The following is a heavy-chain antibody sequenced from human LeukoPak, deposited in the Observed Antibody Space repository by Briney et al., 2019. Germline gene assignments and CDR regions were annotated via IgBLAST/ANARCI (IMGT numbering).Heavy chain of an antibody. Sequence: SETLSLTCAVYGGSFSGYYWSWIRQPPGKGLEWIGYIYYSGSTNYNPSLKSRVTISVDTSKNQFSLKLSSVTAADTAVYYCARESSYSNYEGRFDPWGQGTLVTVSS. CDR2: IYYSGST. V-gene: IGHV4-59*01. J-gene: IGHJ5*02. CDR1: GGSFSGYY. D-gene: IGHD4-11*01. CDR3: ARESSYSNYEGRFDP.